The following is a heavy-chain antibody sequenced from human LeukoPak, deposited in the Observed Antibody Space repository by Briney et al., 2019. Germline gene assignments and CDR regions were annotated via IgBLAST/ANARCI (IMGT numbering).Heavy chain of an antibody. CDR3: ARGSVDTAMVTVQNDY. V-gene: IGHV4-34*01. CDR2: INHSGST. D-gene: IGHD5-18*01. CDR1: GGSISSYY. J-gene: IGHJ4*02. Sequence: SETLSLTCTVSGGSISSYYWSWIRQPPGKGLEWIGEINHSGSTNYNPSLKSRVTISVDTSKNQFSLKLSSVTAADTAVYYCARGSVDTAMVTVQNDYWGQGTLVTVSS.